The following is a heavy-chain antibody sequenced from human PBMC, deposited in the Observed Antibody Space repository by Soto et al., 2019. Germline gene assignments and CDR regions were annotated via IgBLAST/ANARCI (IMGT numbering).Heavy chain of an antibody. V-gene: IGHV4-39*01. J-gene: IGHJ2*01. CDR1: GGSISSSDYY. CDR3: ATSSVSRLLNHWYFDL. CDR2: ISFGVTT. Sequence: PSETLSLTCTVSGGSISSSDYYWGWVRQPPGKGLEWIGSISFGVTTYYNPSLRSRLTISIDTSNNQFSLKLTSVTAADTAVYYCATSSVSRLLNHWYFDLWGRGTLVTFSS.